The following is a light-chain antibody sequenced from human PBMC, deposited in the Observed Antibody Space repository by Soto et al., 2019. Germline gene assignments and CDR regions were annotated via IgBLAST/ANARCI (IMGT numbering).Light chain of an antibody. Sequence: DIQMTQSPSSLSASVGDTITITCRASQGIANNLDWFQQTPGKAPKYLIQTASSLQSGVPSRFSGSASGTEFTLTISSLQPEDFATYYCLQHNAYPWTFGQGTRVEIK. CDR3: LQHNAYPWT. CDR1: QGIANN. V-gene: IGKV1-17*01. J-gene: IGKJ1*01. CDR2: TAS.